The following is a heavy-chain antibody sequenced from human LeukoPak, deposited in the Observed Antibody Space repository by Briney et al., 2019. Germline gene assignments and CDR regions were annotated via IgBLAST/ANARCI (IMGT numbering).Heavy chain of an antibody. V-gene: IGHV3-30-3*01. CDR2: ISYDGSNK. CDR3: ARVGSSGYDFWSGYRGLDI. CDR1: GFTFSSYA. Sequence: RRSLRLSCAASGFTFSSYAMHWVRQAPGKGLEWVAVISYDGSNKYYADSVKGRFTISRDNSKNTLYLQMNSLRAEDTAVYYCARVGSSGYDFWSGYRGLDIWGQGTMVTVSS. D-gene: IGHD3-3*01. J-gene: IGHJ3*02.